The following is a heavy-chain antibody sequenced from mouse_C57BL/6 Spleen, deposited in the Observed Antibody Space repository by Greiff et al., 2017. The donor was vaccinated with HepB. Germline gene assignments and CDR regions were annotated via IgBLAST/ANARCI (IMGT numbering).Heavy chain of an antibody. J-gene: IGHJ3*01. CDR2: IDPNSGGT. D-gene: IGHD1-1*01. CDR3: ARGRGSSYGFAD. Sequence: QVQLQQPGAELVKPGASVKLSCKASGYTFTSYWMHWVKQRPGRGLEWIGRIDPNSGGTKYNEKFKSKATLTVDKPSSTAYMQLRRLTSEDAEVYYCARGRGSSYGFADWGKGTLVTVSA. V-gene: IGHV1-72*01. CDR1: GYTFTSYW.